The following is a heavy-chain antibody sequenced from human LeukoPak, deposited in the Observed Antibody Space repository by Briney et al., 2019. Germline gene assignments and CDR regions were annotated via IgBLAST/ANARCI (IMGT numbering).Heavy chain of an antibody. V-gene: IGHV4-39*01. J-gene: IGHJ6*02. CDR2: IYYSGST. D-gene: IGHD3-3*01. Sequence: SETLSLTCTVSGGSISSSSTYWGWIRQPPGKGLEWIGSIYYSGSTYYSPSLKSRITISVDTSKNQFSLKLSSVTAADTAVYYCARHREMYYDFWSGYFNGMDVWGQGTTVTVSS. CDR1: GGSISSSSTY. CDR3: ARHREMYYDFWSGYFNGMDV.